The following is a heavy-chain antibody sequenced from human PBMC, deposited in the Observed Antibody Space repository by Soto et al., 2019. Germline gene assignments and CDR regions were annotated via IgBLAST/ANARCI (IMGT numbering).Heavy chain of an antibody. V-gene: IGHV4-4*02. Sequence: QVQLQESGPGLVKPSGTLSLTCAVSSGSISSSNWWSWVRQPPGKGLEWIGEIYHSGSTNYNPSLKSRVTISVDKSKHQFSLKLSSVTAADTAVYYCARGTPGKLPSIAARHLDYWGQGTLVTVSS. J-gene: IGHJ4*02. D-gene: IGHD6-6*01. CDR1: SGSISSSNW. CDR2: IYHSGST. CDR3: ARGTPGKLPSIAARHLDY.